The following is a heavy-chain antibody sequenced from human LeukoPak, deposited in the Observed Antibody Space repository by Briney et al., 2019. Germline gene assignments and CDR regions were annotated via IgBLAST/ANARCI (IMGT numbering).Heavy chain of an antibody. D-gene: IGHD1-26*01. CDR2: IIPIFGTA. CDR3: ARVAVWWEGENYFDY. J-gene: IGHJ4*02. Sequence: GASVKVSCKASGGTFSSYAISWVRQAPGQGLEWMGGIIPIFGTANYAQKFQGRVTITADESTSTAYMELRSLRSDDTAVYYCARVAVWWEGENYFDYWGQGTLVTVSS. CDR1: GGTFSSYA. V-gene: IGHV1-69*13.